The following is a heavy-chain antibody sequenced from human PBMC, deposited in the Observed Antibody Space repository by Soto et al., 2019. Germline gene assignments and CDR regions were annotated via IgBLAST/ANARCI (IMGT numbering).Heavy chain of an antibody. CDR1: GGSVSSGSYY. CDR2: IYYSGST. V-gene: IGHV4-61*01. D-gene: IGHD3-3*01. Sequence: PSETLSLTCTVSGGSVSSGSYYWSWTRQPPGKGLEWIGYIYYSGSTNYNPSLKSRVTISVDTSKNQFSLKLSSVTAADTAVYYCVRSGYSSDYWGQGTLVTVSS. CDR3: VRSGYSSDY. J-gene: IGHJ4*02.